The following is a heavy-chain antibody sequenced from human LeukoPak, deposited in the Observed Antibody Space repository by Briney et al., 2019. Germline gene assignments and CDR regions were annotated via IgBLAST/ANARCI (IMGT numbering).Heavy chain of an antibody. V-gene: IGHV4-38-2*02. D-gene: IGHD2-2*01. CDR1: GYSISSGYY. CDR3: ARGGYCSSTSCYRGNNWFDP. Sequence: SETLSLTCTVSGYSISSGYYWGWIRQPPGKGLEWIGYIYYSGSTNYNPSLKSRVTISVDTSKNQFSLKLSSVTAADTAVYYCARGGYCSSTSCYRGNNWFDPWGQGTLVTVSS. J-gene: IGHJ5*02. CDR2: IYYSGST.